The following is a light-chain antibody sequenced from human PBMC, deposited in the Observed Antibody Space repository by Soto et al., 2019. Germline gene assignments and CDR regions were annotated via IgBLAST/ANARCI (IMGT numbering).Light chain of an antibody. V-gene: IGKV3-20*01. J-gene: IGKJ1*01. CDR3: HQYGTSPQT. Sequence: EIVLTQSPDTLSLSPGERATLSCRASQSVGNNFLAWYQQKPGQAPTLLIYDASSRASGLPDRFSGSGSETDFTLTVSRLELEDFAVYFCHQYGTSPQTFGQWTKVEI. CDR1: QSVGNNF. CDR2: DAS.